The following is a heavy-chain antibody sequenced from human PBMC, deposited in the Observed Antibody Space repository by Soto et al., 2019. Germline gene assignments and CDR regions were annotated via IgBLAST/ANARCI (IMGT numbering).Heavy chain of an antibody. Sequence: WASVKVSCKASGYTFTGYYMHWVRQAPGQGLEWMGWINPNNGDTKYAQRFQGRVTVTRDTSSSTAYMELRRLTSDDTAVYYCGREERNGFDSWGQGTLVTVPQ. V-gene: IGHV1-2*02. J-gene: IGHJ5*01. CDR1: GYTFTGYY. CDR2: INPNNGDT. CDR3: GREERNGFDS.